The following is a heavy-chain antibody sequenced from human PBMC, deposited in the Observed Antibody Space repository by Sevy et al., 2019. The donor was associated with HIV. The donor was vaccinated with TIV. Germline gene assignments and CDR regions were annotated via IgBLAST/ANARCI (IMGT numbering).Heavy chain of an antibody. CDR2: LKSKAYGGTL. CDR3: TRWKGAKSIFDY. D-gene: IGHD1-1*01. J-gene: IGHJ4*02. Sequence: GGSLRLSCTASGFTFGDYAMSWVRQAPGKGLEWVAFLKSKAYGGTLDHAPSVKGRFTMSRDDSKSIAYLQMNDLKTDYTGVYYCTRWKGAKSIFDYWGQGALVTVSS. CDR1: GFTFGDYA. V-gene: IGHV3-49*04.